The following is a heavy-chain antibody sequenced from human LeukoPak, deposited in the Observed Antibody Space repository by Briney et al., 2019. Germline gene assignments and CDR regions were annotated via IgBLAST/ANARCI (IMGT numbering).Heavy chain of an antibody. CDR2: ICFDGSNI. J-gene: IGHJ6*02. D-gene: IGHD1-26*01. CDR3: ARELIVGARMSYYYIGMDV. CDR1: GFSLSTYG. Sequence: GGSLTLSCAASGFSLSTYGMHGLGQAPARGVDGVAVICFDGSNIYYADSVKGRFTISRDNSKHTLYLQMNSMRAEDTAVYYCARELIVGARMSYYYIGMDVWGQGTTVTVSS. V-gene: IGHV3-33*01.